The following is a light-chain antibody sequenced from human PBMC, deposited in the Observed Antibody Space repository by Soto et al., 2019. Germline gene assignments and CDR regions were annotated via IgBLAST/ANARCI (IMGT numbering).Light chain of an antibody. CDR1: QSISSY. Sequence: DIQMTQSPSSLSASVGDRVTITCRASQSISSYLNWYQQKPGKAPKLLIYAASSLQSGVTSGFSGSGSGTDFTLTISSLQPEDFATYYCQQSYSTPRTFGQGTKVEIK. V-gene: IGKV1-39*01. J-gene: IGKJ1*01. CDR2: AAS. CDR3: QQSYSTPRT.